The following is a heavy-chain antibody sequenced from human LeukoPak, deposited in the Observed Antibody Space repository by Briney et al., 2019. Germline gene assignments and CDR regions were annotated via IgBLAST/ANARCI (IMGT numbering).Heavy chain of an antibody. Sequence: GASVKVSCKASGYTFTTYGFSWVRQAPGQGLEWMGWISAYNGNTNYAQKLQGRVTMTTDTSTSTAYMELRSLRSDDTAVYYCARDGIGSDYVRYFDYWGQGTLVTVSS. CDR3: ARDGIGSDYVRYFDY. CDR2: ISAYNGNT. D-gene: IGHD3-10*02. V-gene: IGHV1-18*01. CDR1: GYTFTTYG. J-gene: IGHJ4*02.